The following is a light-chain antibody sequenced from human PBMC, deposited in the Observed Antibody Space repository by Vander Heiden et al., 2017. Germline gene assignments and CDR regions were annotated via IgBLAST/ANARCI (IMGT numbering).Light chain of an antibody. CDR1: QSISAW. CDR3: QQYSGYPVT. Sequence: DIQMTQSPSTLSASVGDRVTITCRASQSISAWLAWYQQKPGKAPNLLIYKASSLESGVPSRFSGSGSGTEFTLTISSLQPDDSATYSCQQYSGYPVTFGQGTELEI. CDR2: KAS. V-gene: IGKV1-5*03. J-gene: IGKJ2*01.